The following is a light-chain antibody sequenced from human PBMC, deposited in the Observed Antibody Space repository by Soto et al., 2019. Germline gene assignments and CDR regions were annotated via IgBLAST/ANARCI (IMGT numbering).Light chain of an antibody. CDR2: AAS. V-gene: IGKV1-17*03. Sequence: DIQMTQSPSAMSASVGDRVTITCRASQDISNYLAWFQQKQGKVHKXLIYAASSLQSGVPSRFSGSGSGTEGTLTISSLQPEDFETYYCLQHKSYPITFGQGTRLEIK. CDR3: LQHKSYPIT. J-gene: IGKJ5*01. CDR1: QDISNY.